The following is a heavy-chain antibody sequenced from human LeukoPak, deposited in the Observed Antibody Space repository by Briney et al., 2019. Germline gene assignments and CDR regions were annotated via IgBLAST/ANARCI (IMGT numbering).Heavy chain of an antibody. CDR3: ARTAARRFDY. Sequence: ASVKVSCKASGYTFTSYYMHWVRQAPGQGLEWMGIINPSGGSTSYTQKFQGRVTMTRDTSTSTVYMELSSLRSDDTAVYYCARTAARRFDYWGQGTLVTVSS. D-gene: IGHD6-6*01. J-gene: IGHJ4*02. CDR2: INPSGGST. CDR1: GYTFTSYY. V-gene: IGHV1-46*01.